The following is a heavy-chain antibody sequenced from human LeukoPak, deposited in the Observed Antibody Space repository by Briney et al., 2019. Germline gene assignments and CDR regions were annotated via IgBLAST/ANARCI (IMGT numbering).Heavy chain of an antibody. CDR2: ISYDGSNK. V-gene: IGHV3-30*18. CDR3: AKDRRYCSGGRCYYYFDY. D-gene: IGHD2-15*01. Sequence: GGSLRLSCAASGFTFSSYGIHWVRQAPGKGLEWVAVISYDGSNKYYADSVKGRFTISRDNSKNTLYLQMNSLRAEDTAIYNCAKDRRYCSGGRCYYYFDYWGQGTLVTVSS. J-gene: IGHJ4*02. CDR1: GFTFSSYG.